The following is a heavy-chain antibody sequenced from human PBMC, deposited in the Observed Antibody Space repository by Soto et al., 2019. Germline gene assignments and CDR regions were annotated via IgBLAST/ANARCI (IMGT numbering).Heavy chain of an antibody. Sequence: QVQLVQSGAEVKKPGASVKVSCKASGYTFTSYDINWVRQATGQGLEWMGWMNPNSGNTGYAQKFQGRVTMTRNTSISTAYMELSSLRSEDTAVYYCARALKGRICSWEYYFDYWGQGTLVTVSS. J-gene: IGHJ4*02. V-gene: IGHV1-8*01. D-gene: IGHD2-15*01. CDR3: ARALKGRICSWEYYFDY. CDR2: MNPNSGNT. CDR1: GYTFTSYD.